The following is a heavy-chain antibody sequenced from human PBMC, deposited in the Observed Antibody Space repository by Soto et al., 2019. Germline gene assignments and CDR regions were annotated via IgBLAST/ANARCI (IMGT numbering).Heavy chain of an antibody. V-gene: IGHV3-23*01. CDR2: ISGSGVST. J-gene: IGHJ5*02. CDR3: VKPGNWWWFDP. Sequence: GGSLILSCAAYGFTFDNLCMHWVRQVPGRGLEWVSGISGSGVSTYYADSVKGRFTISRDNSKKTIYLQMDSLTAEDTAMFYCVKPGNWWWFDPWGQGTLVTVSS. D-gene: IGHD2-15*01. CDR1: GFTFDNLC.